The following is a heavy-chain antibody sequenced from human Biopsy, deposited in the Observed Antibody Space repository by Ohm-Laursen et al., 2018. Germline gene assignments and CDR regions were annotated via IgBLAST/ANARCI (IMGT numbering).Heavy chain of an antibody. CDR1: AYTLTDYY. D-gene: IGHD6-13*01. J-gene: IGHJ3*02. V-gene: IGHV1-2*02. Sequence: GSSVKVSCKASAYTLTDYYLHWVRQAPGQGLEWMGWINPDSGGTNYAQKFQGRATMTRDTSISTVQMELSSLRSDDTAVYYCARVGFSSTWPPDRHDAFDIWGQGTMVTVSS. CDR2: INPDSGGT. CDR3: ARVGFSSTWPPDRHDAFDI.